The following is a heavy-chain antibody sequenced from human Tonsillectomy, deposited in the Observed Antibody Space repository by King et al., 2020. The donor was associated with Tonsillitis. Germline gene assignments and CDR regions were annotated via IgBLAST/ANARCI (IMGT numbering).Heavy chain of an antibody. CDR1: GYTFTSYY. Sequence: VQLVESGAEVKKPGASVKVSCKASGYTFTSYYMHWVRQAPGQGLEWMGIINPSGGSTSYAQKFQGRVTMTRDTSTSTVYMELSSLRSEDTAVYYCARXPYXYXSXGYYAKYYFXYWGXGTLVTVSS. CDR2: INPSGGST. J-gene: IGHJ4*01. V-gene: IGHV1-46*01. CDR3: ARXPYXYXSXGYYAKYYFXY. D-gene: IGHD3-22*01.